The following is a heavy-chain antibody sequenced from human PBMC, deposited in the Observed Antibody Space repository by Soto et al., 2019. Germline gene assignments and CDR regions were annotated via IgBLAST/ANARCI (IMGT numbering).Heavy chain of an antibody. CDR2: IYYSGST. CDR3: ASLRPLSYSRPGNFDY. D-gene: IGHD3-10*01. CDR1: GGSISSYY. V-gene: IGHV4-59*01. J-gene: IGHJ4*02. Sequence: SETLSLTCTVSGGSISSYYWSWIRQPPGKGLEWIGYIYYSGSTNYNPSLKSRVTISVDTSKNQFSLKLSSVTAADTAVYYCASLRPLSYSRPGNFDYWGQGTLVTVPQ.